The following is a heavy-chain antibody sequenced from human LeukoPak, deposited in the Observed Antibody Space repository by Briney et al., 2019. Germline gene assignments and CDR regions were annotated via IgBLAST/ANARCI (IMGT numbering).Heavy chain of an antibody. D-gene: IGHD3-10*01. V-gene: IGHV1-8*01. CDR3: ARGGTLVQGVTILYGMDV. CDR2: MNPNSGNT. CDR1: GYSFSTFE. J-gene: IGHJ6*02. Sequence: ASLKVSCKTSGYSFSTFEINWVRQATGQGLEWMGWMNPNSGNTNYAQKFQGRLTMTRDTSISTAYMELSSLRSEDTAVYYCARGGTLVQGVTILYGMDVWGQGTTVTVSS.